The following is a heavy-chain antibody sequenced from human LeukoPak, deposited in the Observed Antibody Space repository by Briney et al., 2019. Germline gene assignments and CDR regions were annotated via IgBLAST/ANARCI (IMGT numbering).Heavy chain of an antibody. D-gene: IGHD3-22*01. Sequence: PGGSLRLSCAASGSTFSSYAMSWVRQAPGKGLEWVSSISGSGGSTYYADSVKGRFTISRDNSKNTLYLQMNSLRAEDTAVYYCAKGIRSSGYYYDYWGQGTLVTVSS. J-gene: IGHJ4*02. CDR1: GSTFSSYA. CDR3: AKGIRSSGYYYDY. V-gene: IGHV3-23*01. CDR2: ISGSGGST.